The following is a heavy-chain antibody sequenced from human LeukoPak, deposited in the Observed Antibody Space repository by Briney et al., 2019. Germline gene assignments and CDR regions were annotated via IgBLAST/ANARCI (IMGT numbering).Heavy chain of an antibody. CDR1: GFTFSSYS. D-gene: IGHD1-26*01. V-gene: IGHV3-53*01. CDR2: IFAGGST. Sequence: GGSLRLSCAASGFTFSSYSMNWVRQAPGKGLEWVSVIFAGGSTYCADSVRGRFTISRDNSKNTLYLQMNSLRAEDTAVYYCARGVRGSYYADYWGQGILVTVSS. J-gene: IGHJ4*02. CDR3: ARGVRGSYYADY.